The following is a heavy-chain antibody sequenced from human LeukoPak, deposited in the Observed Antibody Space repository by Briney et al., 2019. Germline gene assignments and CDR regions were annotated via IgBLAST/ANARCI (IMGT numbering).Heavy chain of an antibody. J-gene: IGHJ3*02. V-gene: IGHV4-34*01. D-gene: IGHD2-2*01. Sequence: PSETLSLTCAVYGGSFSSYYWSWIRQPPGKGLEWVGDIYHSGSTNYNPSLKSRVTISGDKSKNQFSLKLSSVTATDTAVCYCARLEDCSSTSCYPYAFDIWGEGTMVTVSS. CDR2: IYHSGST. CDR3: ARLEDCSSTSCYPYAFDI. CDR1: GGSFSSYY.